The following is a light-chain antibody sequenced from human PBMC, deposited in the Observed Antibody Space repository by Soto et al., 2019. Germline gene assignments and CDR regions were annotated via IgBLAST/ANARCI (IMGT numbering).Light chain of an antibody. CDR1: QTVNSDY. CDR3: HQFGYSPRT. J-gene: IGKJ1*01. Sequence: EIVLTQSPGTLSLSPGETATLSCRASQTVNSDYLAWFQQRPSQAPRLLIFATSRRATDIPGRFSGSGSGTDFTPAIRRLEPEDFAVYYCHQFGYSPRTFGQGTKVE. V-gene: IGKV3-20*01. CDR2: ATS.